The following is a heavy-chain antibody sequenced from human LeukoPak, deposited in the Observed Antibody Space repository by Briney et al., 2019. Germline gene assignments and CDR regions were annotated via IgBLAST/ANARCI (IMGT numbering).Heavy chain of an antibody. CDR2: IRYDGSNK. D-gene: IGHD2-2*02. V-gene: IGHV3-30*02. Sequence: PGGSLRLSCAASGFTFSSYGMHWVRQAPGKGLEWVAFIRYDGSNKYYADSVKGRFTISRDNSKHTLYLQMNSLRAEDTAVYYCAKSPGYCSSTSCYRKDYFDYWGQGTLGTVSS. J-gene: IGHJ4*02. CDR1: GFTFSSYG. CDR3: AKSPGYCSSTSCYRKDYFDY.